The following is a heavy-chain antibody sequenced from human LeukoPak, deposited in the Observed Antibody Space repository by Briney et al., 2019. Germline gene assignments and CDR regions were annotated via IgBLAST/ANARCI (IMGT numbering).Heavy chain of an antibody. V-gene: IGHV1-69*06. CDR1: GGTFSSYA. D-gene: IGHD2-15*01. CDR2: IIPIFGTA. J-gene: IGHJ5*02. CDR3: ARGRGYCSGGSCYQNWFDP. Sequence: SVKVSCKASGGTFSSYAISRVRQAPGQGLEWMGGIIPIFGTANYAQKFQGRVTITADKSTSTAYMELSSLRSEDTAVYYCARGRGYCSGGSCYQNWFDPWGQGTLVTVSS.